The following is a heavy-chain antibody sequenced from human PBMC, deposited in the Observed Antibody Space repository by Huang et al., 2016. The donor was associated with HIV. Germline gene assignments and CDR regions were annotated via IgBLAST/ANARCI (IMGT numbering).Heavy chain of an antibody. V-gene: IGHV1-24*01. CDR2: FDPKDGEA. D-gene: IGHD3-10*01. CDR3: AAQGVIGEFPY. Sequence: QVQLVQSGAEVKKPGASVKVSYKVSGYTRSEFFMHWVRRAPGKGLEWMGGFDPKDGEATYAQKFQGRVTLTEDTSTDTAYMELSSLRSEDTAVYYCAAQGVIGEFPYWGQGTLITVFS. J-gene: IGHJ4*02. CDR1: GYTRSEFF.